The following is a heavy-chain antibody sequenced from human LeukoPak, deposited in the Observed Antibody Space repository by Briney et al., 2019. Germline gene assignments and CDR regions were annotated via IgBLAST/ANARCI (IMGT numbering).Heavy chain of an antibody. CDR1: GFTFDDYG. CDR2: INWNGGST. CDR3: ARGNYYDSSGYDY. Sequence: GGSLRLSCAASGFTFDDYGMSWVRQAPGKVLEWVSGINWNGGSTGYADSVKGRFTISRDNAKNSLYLQMNSLRAEDTALYHCARGNYYDSSGYDYWGQGTLVTVSS. V-gene: IGHV3-20*01. D-gene: IGHD3-22*01. J-gene: IGHJ4*02.